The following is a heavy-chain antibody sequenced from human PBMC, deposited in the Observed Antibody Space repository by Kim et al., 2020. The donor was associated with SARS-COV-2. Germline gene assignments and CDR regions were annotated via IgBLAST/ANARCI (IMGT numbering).Heavy chain of an antibody. Sequence: GGSLRLSCAASGFTFSSYAMHWVRQAPGKGLEWVAIISYDGNNTYYADSVKGRFTISRDNSKNTLYVQMNSLRAEDTAVYYCARMVAAAGSLDVWGQGTT. CDR2: ISYDGNNT. CDR1: GFTFSSYA. V-gene: IGHV3-30*04. CDR3: ARMVAAAGSLDV. J-gene: IGHJ6*02. D-gene: IGHD6-13*01.